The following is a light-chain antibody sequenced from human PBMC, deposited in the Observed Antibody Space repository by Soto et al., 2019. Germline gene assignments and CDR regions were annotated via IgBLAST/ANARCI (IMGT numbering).Light chain of an antibody. CDR3: QQFATSPFT. Sequence: EIVLTQSPGTLSLSPGERATLSCRASQSVASSFLAWYQQKPGQAPRLLIYGASSRATGIPDRFSGSGSGTDFTRTITRLEPEDFAVYYCQQFATSPFTFGPGTTVDVK. J-gene: IGKJ3*01. V-gene: IGKV3-20*01. CDR1: QSVASSF. CDR2: GAS.